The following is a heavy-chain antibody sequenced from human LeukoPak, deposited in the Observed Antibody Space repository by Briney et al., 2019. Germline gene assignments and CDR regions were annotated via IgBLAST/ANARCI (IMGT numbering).Heavy chain of an antibody. CDR1: GFSFSSYA. CDR3: AKDKYCSGGSCYRSFDY. D-gene: IGHD2-15*01. V-gene: IGHV3-23*01. CDR2: INSSSGSA. Sequence: GRSLTLSCAASGFSFSSYAIRWVRQVPGKGLEWDSAINSSSGSAYYADSVKGRFTISKDKSKNTLYLQMNSLRGEDTAVYFCAKDKYCSGGSCYRSFDYWGQGTLVTVSS. J-gene: IGHJ4*02.